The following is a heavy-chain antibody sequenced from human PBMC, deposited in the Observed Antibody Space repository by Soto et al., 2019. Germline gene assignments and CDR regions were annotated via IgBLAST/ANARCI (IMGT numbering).Heavy chain of an antibody. V-gene: IGHV4-59*01. J-gene: IGHJ4*02. Sequence: SETLSLTCTVSCGSISSYYWSWIRQPPGKGLEWIGYIYYSGSTNYNPSLKSRVTISVDTSKNQFSLKLSSVTAADTAVYYCATDSSGWYYFDYWGQGTLVTVSS. CDR2: IYYSGST. D-gene: IGHD6-19*01. CDR1: CGSISSYY. CDR3: ATDSSGWYYFDY.